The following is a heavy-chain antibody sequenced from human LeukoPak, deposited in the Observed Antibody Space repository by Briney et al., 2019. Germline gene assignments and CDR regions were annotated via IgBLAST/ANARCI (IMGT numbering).Heavy chain of an antibody. CDR3: ARGRLPYYFDY. D-gene: IGHD5-12*01. Sequence: EASETLSLTCAVSGGSISSGGYSWSWIRQPPGKGLEWIGYIYYSGSTNYNPSLKSRVTISVDTSKNQFSLKLSSVTAADTAVYYCARGRLPYYFDYWGQGTLVTVSS. CDR2: IYYSGST. CDR1: GGSISSGGYS. J-gene: IGHJ4*02. V-gene: IGHV4-61*08.